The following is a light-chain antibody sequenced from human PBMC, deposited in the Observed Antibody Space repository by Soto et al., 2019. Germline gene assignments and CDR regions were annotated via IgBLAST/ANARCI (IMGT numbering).Light chain of an antibody. J-gene: IGKJ3*01. CDR3: QQANGFPPLA. V-gene: IGKV1-12*01. CDR2: AAS. CDR1: QDISSW. Sequence: DLQMTQSPSSVSASVGDRVTITCRARQDISSWLAWYQQKPGKAPKLLIYAASSLQSGVPSRFSGSGSGTDFTLTISSLQPEDFATYYCQQANGFPPLAFGPGTKVDV.